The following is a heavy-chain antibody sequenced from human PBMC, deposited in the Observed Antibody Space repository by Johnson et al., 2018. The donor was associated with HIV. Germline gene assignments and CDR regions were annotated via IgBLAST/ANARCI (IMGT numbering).Heavy chain of an antibody. D-gene: IGHD3-16*02. CDR2: INQDGSET. Sequence: VQLVESGGGLVQPGGSLRLSCSASGFSFDSFWMTWVRQAPGKGLEWVANINQDGSETYYVDAVKGRFTISRDNAKNSLYLQMDSLRGDDTAVYFCARPPAYLYKATFSIWGQGTMVTVSS. J-gene: IGHJ3*02. V-gene: IGHV3-7*05. CDR3: ARPPAYLYKATFSI. CDR1: GFSFDSFW.